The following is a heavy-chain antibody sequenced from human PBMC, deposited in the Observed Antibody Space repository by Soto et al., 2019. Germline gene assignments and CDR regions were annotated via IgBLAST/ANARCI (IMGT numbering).Heavy chain of an antibody. CDR3: ARARGGSTVVTDY. V-gene: IGHV1-2*02. CDR2: INPNSGGT. D-gene: IGHD4-17*01. J-gene: IGHJ4*02. CDR1: GYTFTGYY. Sequence: ASVKVSCKASGYTFTGYYMHWVRQAPGQGLEWMGWINPNSGGTNYAQKFQGRVTMTRDTSISTAYMELSRLRSDDTAVYYCARARGGSTVVTDYWGQGTLVTVSS.